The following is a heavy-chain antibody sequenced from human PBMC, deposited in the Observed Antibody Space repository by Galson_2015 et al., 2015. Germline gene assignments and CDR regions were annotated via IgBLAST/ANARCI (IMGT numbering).Heavy chain of an antibody. V-gene: IGHV3-23*01. D-gene: IGHD2-15*01. CDR3: AKKSMVAAGNWYFDL. J-gene: IGHJ2*01. Sequence: SLRLSCAASGFTFSSYAITWVRQAPGKGLEWVSTISGSGGSTNYADSVKGRFTISRDNSKNTLYLQMNSLTAEDTAVYYCAKKSMVAAGNWYFDLWGRGTLVTVSS. CDR2: ISGSGGST. CDR1: GFTFSSYA.